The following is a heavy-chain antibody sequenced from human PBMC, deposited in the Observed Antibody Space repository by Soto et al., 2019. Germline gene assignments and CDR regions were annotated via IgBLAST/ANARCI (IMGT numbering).Heavy chain of an antibody. Sequence: PSETLSLTCTVSGGSINSGGYYCTGIRQHPGKGLEWIGYIYYSGSTYYNPSLKSRVTISVDTSKNQFSLKLSSVTAADTAVYYCARPREYYDFWSGYYTGVTQYYYYYCMDVWGKGTTVTVSS. CDR1: GGSINSGGYY. D-gene: IGHD3-3*01. J-gene: IGHJ6*03. CDR3: ARPREYYDFWSGYYTGVTQYYYYYCMDV. V-gene: IGHV4-31*03. CDR2: IYYSGST.